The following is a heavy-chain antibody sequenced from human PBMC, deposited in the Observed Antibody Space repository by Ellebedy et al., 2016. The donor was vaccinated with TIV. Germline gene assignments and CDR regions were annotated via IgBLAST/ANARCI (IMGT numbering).Heavy chain of an antibody. J-gene: IGHJ4*02. CDR3: AKGSRTTGTLDFDY. CDR2: ISGSGGST. V-gene: IGHV3-23*01. CDR1: GFTFSSYA. D-gene: IGHD1-1*01. Sequence: GESLKISXAASGFTFSSYATSWVRQAPGKGLEWVSTISGSGGSTYYADSVKGRFTISRDNSKNTLYLQMNSLRVEDTAVYYCAKGSRTTGTLDFDYWGQGTLVTVSS.